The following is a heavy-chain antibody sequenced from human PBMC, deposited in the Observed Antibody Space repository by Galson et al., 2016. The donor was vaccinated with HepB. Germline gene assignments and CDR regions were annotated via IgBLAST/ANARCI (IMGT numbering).Heavy chain of an antibody. CDR1: GFSFNSYA. J-gene: IGHJ4*02. V-gene: IGHV3-30*18. D-gene: IGHD3-10*01. CDR3: SKHTYYYGSGSYSGFDY. Sequence: SLRLSCAASGFSFNSYAMHRVRQAPGKGLEWVAVTSYDGNKKYYADSVKGRFSISRDNSKNTLFLQMSSLRPEDTDVYYCSKHTYYYGSGSYSGFDYWGQGTLITVSS. CDR2: TSYDGNKK.